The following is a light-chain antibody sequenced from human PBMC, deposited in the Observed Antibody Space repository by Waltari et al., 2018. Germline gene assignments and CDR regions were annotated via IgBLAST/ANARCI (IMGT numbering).Light chain of an antibody. J-gene: IGLJ2*01. V-gene: IGLV3-21*04. CDR3: QVWDTGSASGI. CDR1: NIGTYS. Sequence: SYVLTQPPSVSVAPGRTASITCGGNNIGTYSVHWYQQKPGQAPVLVIFDDSARPSGSPGRFSGSNSRDTATRTISRVEAGDEADYYCQVWDTGSASGIFGGGTKMTVL. CDR2: DDS.